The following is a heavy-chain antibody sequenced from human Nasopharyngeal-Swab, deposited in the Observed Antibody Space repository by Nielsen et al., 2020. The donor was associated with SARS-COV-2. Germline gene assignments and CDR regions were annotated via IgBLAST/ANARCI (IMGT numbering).Heavy chain of an antibody. J-gene: IGHJ4*02. V-gene: IGHV3-23*01. Sequence: EGSLRLSCAASGFTFSSYAMSWVRQAPGKGLEWVSGISGNGGSTYHADSVKGRFTVSRDNSKYTLYLQINSLRAEDTAVYYCAKGALVRGLMLTHYDYWGQGTLVTVSS. CDR2: ISGNGGST. CDR1: GFTFSSYA. D-gene: IGHD3-10*01. CDR3: AKGALVRGLMLTHYDY.